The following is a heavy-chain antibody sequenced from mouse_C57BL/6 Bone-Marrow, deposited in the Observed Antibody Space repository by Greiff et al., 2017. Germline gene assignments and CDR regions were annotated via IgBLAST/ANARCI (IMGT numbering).Heavy chain of an antibody. Sequence: EVQLVESGGGLVQPGGSLSLSCAASGFTFTDYYMSWVRQPPGKALEWLGFIRNKANGYTTEYSASVKGRFTISGDNSQSILYLQMNALRAEDSATDDCARYRRFPYAMDYWGQGTSVTVSS. CDR2: IRNKANGYTT. CDR3: ARYRRFPYAMDY. J-gene: IGHJ4*01. CDR1: GFTFTDYY. V-gene: IGHV7-3*01.